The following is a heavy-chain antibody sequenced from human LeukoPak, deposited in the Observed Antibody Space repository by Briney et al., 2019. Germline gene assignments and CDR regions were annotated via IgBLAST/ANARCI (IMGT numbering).Heavy chain of an antibody. CDR3: AREYYYGSGSYSLFDY. Sequence: SETLSLTCTVSGGSISSSSYYWGWIRQPPGKGLEWIGSIYYSGSTNYNPSLKSRVTISVDTSKNQFSLKLSSVTAADTAVYYCAREYYYGSGSYSLFDYWGQGTLVTVSS. J-gene: IGHJ4*02. CDR2: IYYSGST. CDR1: GGSISSSSYY. V-gene: IGHV4-39*07. D-gene: IGHD3-10*01.